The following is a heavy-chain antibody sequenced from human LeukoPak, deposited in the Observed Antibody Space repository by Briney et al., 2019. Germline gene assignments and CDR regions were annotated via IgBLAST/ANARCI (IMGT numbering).Heavy chain of an antibody. Sequence: SETLSLTCAVYGGSFSGYYWSWIHQPPGKGLEWIGEINHSGSTNYNPSLKSRVTISVDTSKNQFSLKLSSVTAADTAVYYCARGTNYYGSGSYYTYYSYYYMDVWGKGTTVTVSS. CDR2: INHSGST. D-gene: IGHD3-10*01. V-gene: IGHV4-34*01. CDR1: GGSFSGYY. CDR3: ARGTNYYGSGSYYTYYSYYYMDV. J-gene: IGHJ6*03.